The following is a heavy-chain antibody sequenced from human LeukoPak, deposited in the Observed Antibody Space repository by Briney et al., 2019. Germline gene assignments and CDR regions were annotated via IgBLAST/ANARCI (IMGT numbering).Heavy chain of an antibody. J-gene: IGHJ1*01. CDR3: VQEARRDGYKLAPVAEH. D-gene: IGHD5-24*01. CDR1: GFTFNIYA. CDR2: ISETSRKT. Sequence: PGGSLRLSCAASGFTFNIYAMSWVRQAPGKGLERVSAISETSRKTYYADSVKGRFTISRDNSKNTLYLQMNGLRDEDTAVYYCVQEARRDGYKLAPVAEHWGQGTLVTVSS. V-gene: IGHV3-23*01.